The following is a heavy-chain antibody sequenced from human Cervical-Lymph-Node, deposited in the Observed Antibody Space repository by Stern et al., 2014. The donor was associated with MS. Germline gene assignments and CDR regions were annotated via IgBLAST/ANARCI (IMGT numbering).Heavy chain of an antibody. Sequence: DQLVESGAEVKKPGASVKVSCKASGYTLNSYGLSWGRQGPGQALEWMGWISAYNGNTNYAQKLQGRVTMTTDTSTSTAYMELRSLRSDDTAVYYCARGLLGSENAFDIWGQGTMVTVSS. CDR1: GYTLNSYG. CDR2: ISAYNGNT. V-gene: IGHV1-18*01. J-gene: IGHJ3*02. CDR3: ARGLLGSENAFDI. D-gene: IGHD2-15*01.